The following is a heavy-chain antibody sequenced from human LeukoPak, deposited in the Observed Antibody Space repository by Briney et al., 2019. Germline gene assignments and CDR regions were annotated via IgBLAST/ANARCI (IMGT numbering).Heavy chain of an antibody. CDR2: ISYDGSNK. V-gene: IGHV3-30-3*01. Sequence: GGSLRLSCAASGFTFSSYAMHWVRQAPGKGLEWVAVISYDGSNKYYADSVKGRFTISRDNSKNTLYLQMNSLRAEDTAVYYCARDPYSSGWYYDYWGQGTLVTVSS. CDR1: GFTFSSYA. D-gene: IGHD6-19*01. CDR3: ARDPYSSGWYYDY. J-gene: IGHJ4*02.